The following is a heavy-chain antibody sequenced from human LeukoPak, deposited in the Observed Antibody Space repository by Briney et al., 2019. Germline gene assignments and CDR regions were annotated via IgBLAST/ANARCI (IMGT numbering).Heavy chain of an antibody. J-gene: IGHJ5*02. D-gene: IGHD2-2*01. CDR1: GGTFSSYA. CDR3: ARYCSSTSCYDWFDP. CDR2: IIPIFGTA. V-gene: IGHV1-69*13. Sequence: SVKVSCKASGGTFSSYAISWVRQAPGQGLEWMGRIIPIFGTANYAQKFQGRVTITADESTSTAYMELSSLRSEDTAVYYCARYCSSTSCYDWFDPWGQGTLVTVSS.